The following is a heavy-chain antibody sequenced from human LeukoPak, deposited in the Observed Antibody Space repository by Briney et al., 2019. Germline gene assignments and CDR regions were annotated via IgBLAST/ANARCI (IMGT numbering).Heavy chain of an antibody. CDR2: IYYGGGT. J-gene: IGHJ4*02. CDR1: GGSISSHY. D-gene: IGHD6-13*01. CDR3: AREGSIAARAFDY. Sequence: PSETLSLTCTVSGGSISSHYWSWIRQPPGKGLEWIGYIYYGGGTNYNPSLKSRVTISVDTSKNQFSLKLSSVTAADTAVYYCAREGSIAARAFDYWGQGTLVTVSS. V-gene: IGHV4-59*11.